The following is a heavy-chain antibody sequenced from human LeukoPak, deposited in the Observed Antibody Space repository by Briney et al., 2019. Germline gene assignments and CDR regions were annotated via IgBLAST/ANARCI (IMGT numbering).Heavy chain of an antibody. CDR2: IYYSGST. V-gene: IGHV4-4*02. D-gene: IGHD6-13*01. CDR3: ARDSKAAAGTDSFDY. Sequence: SETLSLTCAVTGGSISSSNWWSWVRQPPGKGLEWMGSIYYSGSTYYNPSLKSRVTISVDTSKNQFSLKLSSVTAADTAVYYCARDSKAAAGTDSFDYWGQGTLVTVSS. J-gene: IGHJ4*02. CDR1: GGSISSSNW.